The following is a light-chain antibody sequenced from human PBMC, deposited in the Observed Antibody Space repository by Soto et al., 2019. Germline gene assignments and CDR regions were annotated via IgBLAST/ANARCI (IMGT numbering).Light chain of an antibody. Sequence: QSVLTQPPSVSGAPGQRVTISCTGSSSNIGAGYDVHWYQQLPGTAPNLLIYGXXXRXXXXXXXXXGSKSGTSASLAITGXXAEDEXXYYCQSYDSSLSGYVFGTGTKLTVL. CDR3: QSYDSSLSGYV. CDR2: GXX. V-gene: IGLV1-40*01. CDR1: SSNIGAGYD. J-gene: IGLJ1*01.